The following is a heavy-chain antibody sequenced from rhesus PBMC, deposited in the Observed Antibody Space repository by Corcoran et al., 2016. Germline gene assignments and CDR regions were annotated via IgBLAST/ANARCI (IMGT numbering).Heavy chain of an antibody. V-gene: IGHV4-93*02. Sequence: QVQLQESGPAVVKPSETLSLTCAFSGGSISSYSWWTLIRQSPGQGLEWIGGIYGIGGTTEYNPFLKSRVPISMDTSKNQLSLKVTSVTAADTAVYYCASTDCSNSDCSSGDYWGQGVLVTVSS. CDR1: GGSISSYSW. CDR3: ASTDCSNSDCSSGDY. CDR2: IYGIGGTT. D-gene: IGHD2-15*01. J-gene: IGHJ4*01.